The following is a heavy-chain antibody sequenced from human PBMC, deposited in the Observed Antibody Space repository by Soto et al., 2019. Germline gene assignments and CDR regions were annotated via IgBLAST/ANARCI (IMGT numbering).Heavy chain of an antibody. V-gene: IGHV3-53*01. CDR3: AKMVRGVIIDY. J-gene: IGHJ4*02. CDR2: IYSGGST. CDR1: GFTFSSNY. D-gene: IGHD3-10*01. Sequence: GGSLRLSCAASGFTFSSNYMSWVRQAPGKGLEWVSVIYSGGSTYYVDSVKGRSTISRDNSKNTLYLQMNSLRAEDTAVYYCAKMVRGVIIDYWGQGTLVTVSS.